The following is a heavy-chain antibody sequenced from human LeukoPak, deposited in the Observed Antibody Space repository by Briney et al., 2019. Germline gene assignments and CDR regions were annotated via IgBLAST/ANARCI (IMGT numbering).Heavy chain of an antibody. CDR3: ARVGGVVTPPYYFDY. CDR2: INPSGGST. Sequence: GASVKVSCKASGYTFTSYYMHWVRQAPGQGLEWMGIINPSGGSTSYAQKFQGRVTMTRDTSTSTVYMELSSLRSEDTAVYYCARVGGVVTPPYYFDYWGQGTLVTVSS. D-gene: IGHD3-3*01. V-gene: IGHV1-46*01. CDR1: GYTFTSYY. J-gene: IGHJ4*02.